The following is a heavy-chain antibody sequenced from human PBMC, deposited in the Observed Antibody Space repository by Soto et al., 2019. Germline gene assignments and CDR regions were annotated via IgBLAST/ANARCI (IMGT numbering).Heavy chain of an antibody. CDR3: ARATGMAPFDY. D-gene: IGHD5-18*01. CDR1: GGSISSGNYY. V-gene: IGHV4-30-4*01. CDR2: ISYSGST. Sequence: SETLSLTCTVSGGSISSGNYYWSWIRQPPGKGLEWIGFISYSGSTYYSASLKSRFTISVDKSKNQFSLKVSSVTAADTAVYYCARATGMAPFDYWGQGTLVTVSS. J-gene: IGHJ4*02.